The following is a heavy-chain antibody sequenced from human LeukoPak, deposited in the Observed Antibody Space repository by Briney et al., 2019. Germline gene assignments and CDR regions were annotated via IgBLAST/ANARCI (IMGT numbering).Heavy chain of an antibody. J-gene: IGHJ4*02. Sequence: SVKVSCKASGGTFITYAISWVRQAPGQGLEWMGRIIPILNITNYAQKFQGGVTITADKSTNTAYMELSNLRSEDTAVYFCARDRALVRELWSASAFDYWGQGTLVTVSS. CDR3: ARDRALVRELWSASAFDY. D-gene: IGHD5-18*01. CDR1: GGTFITYA. CDR2: IIPILNIT. V-gene: IGHV1-69*04.